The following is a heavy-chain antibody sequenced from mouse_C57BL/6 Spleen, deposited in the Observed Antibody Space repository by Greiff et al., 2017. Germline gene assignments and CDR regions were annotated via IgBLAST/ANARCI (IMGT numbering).Heavy chain of an antibody. CDR3: ARHEDYVGFAY. Sequence: VKLMESGPGLVAPSPSLSITCTVSGFSLTSYGVHWVRQPPGKGLEWLVVIWSDGSTTYNSALKSSLSISTDNSKRQVFLKINSLPTDDTAMYYCARHEDYVGFAYWGQGTLVTVSA. J-gene: IGHJ3*01. CDR2: IWSDGST. V-gene: IGHV2-6-1*01. CDR1: GFSLTSYG. D-gene: IGHD2-4*01.